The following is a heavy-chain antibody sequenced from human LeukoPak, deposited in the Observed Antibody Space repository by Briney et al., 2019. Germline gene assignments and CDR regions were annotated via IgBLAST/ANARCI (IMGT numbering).Heavy chain of an antibody. Sequence: PSETLSLTCTVSGGSISSYYWSWIRQPPGKGLEWIGCIYYSGSTNYNPSLKSRVTISVDTSKNQFSLKPSSVTAADTAVYYCARAKRYSYAPSGMDVWGQGTTVTVSS. J-gene: IGHJ6*02. CDR3: ARAKRYSYAPSGMDV. CDR1: GGSISSYY. CDR2: IYYSGST. V-gene: IGHV4-59*01. D-gene: IGHD5-18*01.